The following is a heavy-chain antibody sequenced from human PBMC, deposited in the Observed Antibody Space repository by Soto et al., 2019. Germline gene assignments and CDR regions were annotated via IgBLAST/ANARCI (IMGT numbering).Heavy chain of an antibody. V-gene: IGHV3-30*18. CDR1: GFTFSSYG. J-gene: IGHJ4*02. CDR3: AQGYYDSSGYFDY. Sequence: QVQLVESGGGVVQPGRSLRLSCAASGFTFSSYGMHWVRQAPGKGLEWVAVISYDGSNKYYADSVKGRCTISRDNSNNTLYLKMNSLRAEDTAVYYCAQGYYDSSGYFDYWGQGTLVTVSS. D-gene: IGHD3-22*01. CDR2: ISYDGSNK.